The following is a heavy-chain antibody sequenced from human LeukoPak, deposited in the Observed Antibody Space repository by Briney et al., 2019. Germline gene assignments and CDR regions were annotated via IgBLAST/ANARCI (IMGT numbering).Heavy chain of an antibody. CDR1: GFPFSVFG. D-gene: IGHD7-27*01. CDR2: ISGGDGST. Sequence: GGSLRLSCAASGFPFSVFGMSWVRQAPGKGLEWVSFISGGDGSTYYTDSVKGRFTISKDSSKNTLYLQLNGLRAEDTAIYYCAKTTWGLGRSFDSWGQGTLVTVSS. V-gene: IGHV3-23*01. CDR3: AKTTWGLGRSFDS. J-gene: IGHJ5*01.